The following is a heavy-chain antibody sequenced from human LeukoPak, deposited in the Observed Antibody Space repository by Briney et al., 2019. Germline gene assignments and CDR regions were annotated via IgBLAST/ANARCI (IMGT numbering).Heavy chain of an antibody. CDR1: GFTVSSTY. J-gene: IGHJ4*02. D-gene: IGHD6-19*01. Sequence: GGSLRLSCAASGFTVSSTYVSWVRQAPGKGLEWDSVIYSGGNTYYADSVKGRFTISRDKSKNTLFLQMNSLRAGDTAVYYCARASIVVAGTPYFDSWGQGTLVTVSS. V-gene: IGHV3-53*01. CDR3: ARASIVVAGTPYFDS. CDR2: IYSGGNT.